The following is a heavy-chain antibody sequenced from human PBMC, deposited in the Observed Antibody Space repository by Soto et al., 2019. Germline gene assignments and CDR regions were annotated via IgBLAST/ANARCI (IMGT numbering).Heavy chain of an antibody. V-gene: IGHV3-20*01. J-gene: IGHJ6*03. Sequence: EVQLVESGGGVVRPGGSLRLSCAASGFTFDDYGMSWVRQAPGKGLEWVSGINWNGGRTGYADSVTGRLTISRDNAKNSLLLQMNSLRAEDTALYHCASDRGSGGYVDYYYYYYRGVLGKGTTVTVSS. CDR1: GFTFDDYG. D-gene: IGHD3-10*01. CDR3: ASDRGSGGYVDYYYYYYRGV. CDR2: INWNGGRT.